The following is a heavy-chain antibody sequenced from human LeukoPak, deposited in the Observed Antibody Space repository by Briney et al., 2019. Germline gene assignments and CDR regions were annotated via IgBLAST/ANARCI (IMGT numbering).Heavy chain of an antibody. Sequence: SVKVSCKVSGGTFSSYTITWVRQAPGQGLEWMGGIIPIFGTSNYAQKFQGRVTITADKSTSTAYMELSSLRSEDTAVYYCASDNGGWYDAFDIWGQGTMVTVSS. CDR1: GGTFSSYT. CDR2: IIPIFGTS. J-gene: IGHJ3*02. V-gene: IGHV1-69*06. CDR3: ASDNGGWYDAFDI. D-gene: IGHD6-19*01.